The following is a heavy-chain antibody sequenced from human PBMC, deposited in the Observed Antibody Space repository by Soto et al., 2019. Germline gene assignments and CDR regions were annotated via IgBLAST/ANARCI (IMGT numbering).Heavy chain of an antibody. D-gene: IGHD1-26*01. CDR1: RFIFSDYA. Sequence: DVQLLQSGGGLVQPEGSLTLSCAASRFIFSDYAMNWVRQAPGKGLEWVSSIGGSNTDRYYADSVKGRFIISRDYSKITIYMQMNSVRDNDMAVYYCAKDSVSYIGQWDGFDSWGQGTLVTVSS. CDR3: AKDSVSYIGQWDGFDS. CDR2: IGGSNTDR. J-gene: IGHJ5*01. V-gene: IGHV3-23*01.